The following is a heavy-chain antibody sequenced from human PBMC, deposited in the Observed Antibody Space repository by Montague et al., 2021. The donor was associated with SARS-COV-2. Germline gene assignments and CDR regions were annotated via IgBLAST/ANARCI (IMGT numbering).Heavy chain of an antibody. Sequence: PALVKPTQTLTLTCTFSGFSLDSRGVGVGWIRQLPGKALECLALIYWNDDKRYSPSLKTRLTVTKDTSKNQVVLTMTNMDPVDTATHFCAHKKSGWPIEFAFWGQGALVTVSS. CDR3: AHKKSGWPIEFAF. CDR2: IYWNDDK. CDR1: GFSLDSRGVG. V-gene: IGHV2-5*01. D-gene: IGHD6-19*01. J-gene: IGHJ4*02.